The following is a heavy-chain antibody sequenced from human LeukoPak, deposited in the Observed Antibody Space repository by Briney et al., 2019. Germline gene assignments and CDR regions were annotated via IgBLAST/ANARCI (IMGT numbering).Heavy chain of an antibody. CDR1: GFTFSSYW. CDR2: IKQDGSEK. J-gene: IGHJ4*02. Sequence: PGGSLRPSCAASGFTFSSYWMSWVRQAPGKGLEWVANIKQDGSEKYYVDSVKGRFTISRDNAKNSLYLQMNSLRAEDTAVYYCANQLGYCSSTSCYKVYWGQGTLVTVSS. V-gene: IGHV3-7*01. CDR3: ANQLGYCSSTSCYKVY. D-gene: IGHD2-2*02.